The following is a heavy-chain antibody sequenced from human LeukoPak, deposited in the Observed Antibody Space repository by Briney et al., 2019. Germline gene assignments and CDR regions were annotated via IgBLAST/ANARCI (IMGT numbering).Heavy chain of an antibody. CDR2: IYTSGST. V-gene: IGHV4-61*02. D-gene: IGHD6-25*01. J-gene: IGHJ4*02. CDR1: GGSISSGSYY. CDR3: ARDLAGYYFDY. Sequence: PSETLSLTCTVSGGSISSGSYYWSWIRQPAGKGLEWIGRIYTSGSTNYNPSLKSRVTISVDTSKNQFSLKLSSVTAADTAVYYCARDLAGYYFDYWGQGTLVTDSS.